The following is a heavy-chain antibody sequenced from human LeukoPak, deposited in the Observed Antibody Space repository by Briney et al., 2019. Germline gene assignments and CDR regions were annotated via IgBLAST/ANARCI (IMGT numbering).Heavy chain of an antibody. CDR3: AKDWGSSGWYVYFDY. Sequence: GGSLRLSCAASGFTFSSYGMSWVRQAPGKGLEWVSAISGSGGSTYYADSVKGRFTISRDNSKNTLYLQMNSLRAEDTAVYYCAKDWGSSGWYVYFDYWGQGTLVTVSS. CDR2: ISGSGGST. V-gene: IGHV3-23*01. CDR1: GFTFSSYG. D-gene: IGHD6-19*01. J-gene: IGHJ4*02.